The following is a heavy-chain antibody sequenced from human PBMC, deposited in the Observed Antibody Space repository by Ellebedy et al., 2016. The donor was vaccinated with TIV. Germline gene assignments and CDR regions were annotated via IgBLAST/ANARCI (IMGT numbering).Heavy chain of an antibody. J-gene: IGHJ5*02. CDR3: AREGGYDCGWFDP. D-gene: IGHD5-12*01. CDR2: INHSGST. CDR1: GGSFSGYY. V-gene: IGHV4-34*01. Sequence: SETLSLXCAVYGGSFSGYYWSWIRQPPGKGLEWIGEINHSGSTNYNPSLKSRVTISVDRSKNQFSLKLSSVTAADTAVYYCAREGGYDCGWFDPWGQGTLVTVSS.